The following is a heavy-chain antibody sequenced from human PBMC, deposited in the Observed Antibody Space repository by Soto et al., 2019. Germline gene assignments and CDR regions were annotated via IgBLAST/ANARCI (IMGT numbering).Heavy chain of an antibody. CDR1: GDTFSSYS. Sequence: QAQLVQSGAEVKRPGSSVKVSCKASGDTFSSYSISWVRQAPGQGLEWMGRIIPMVGTPNYAQKFQGRVTFSADKSTSTAYMVLNSLISDDTAVYYCATDGGSTSSSAYNYFMDVWVKGTPVTVSS. V-gene: IGHV1-69*08. CDR2: IIPMVGTP. J-gene: IGHJ6*03. CDR3: ATDGGSTSSSAYNYFMDV. D-gene: IGHD3-16*01.